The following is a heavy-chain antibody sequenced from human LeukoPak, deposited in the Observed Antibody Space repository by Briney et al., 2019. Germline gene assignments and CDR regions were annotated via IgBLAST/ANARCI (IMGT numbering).Heavy chain of an antibody. D-gene: IGHD2-2*01. CDR3: ASLYCTHTTCYYFDY. Sequence: GGSLRLSCAASGFIFENYWMDWVRQAPGKGLEWVANIEQDGSEKYYVDSVKGRFTISRDNARNSLYLQMNSLRAEDTAVYYCASLYCTHTTCYYFDYWGQGTLVSVSS. CDR1: GFIFENYW. V-gene: IGHV3-7*01. CDR2: IEQDGSEK. J-gene: IGHJ4*02.